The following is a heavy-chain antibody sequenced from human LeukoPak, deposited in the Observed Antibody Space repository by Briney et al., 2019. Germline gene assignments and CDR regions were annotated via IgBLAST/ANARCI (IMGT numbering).Heavy chain of an antibody. V-gene: IGHV1-18*01. D-gene: IGHD3-22*01. CDR1: GYTFTSYG. CDR2: ISAYNGNT. Sequence: GASVKASFKASGYTFTSYGISWVRQAPGQGLEWMGWISAYNGNTNYAQKFQGRVTITTDESTSTAYMELSSLRSEDTAVYYCARRYYDSSGYSTFDYWGQGTLVTVSS. CDR3: ARRYYDSSGYSTFDY. J-gene: IGHJ4*02.